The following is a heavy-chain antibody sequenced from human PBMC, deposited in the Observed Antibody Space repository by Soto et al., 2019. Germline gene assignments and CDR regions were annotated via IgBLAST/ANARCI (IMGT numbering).Heavy chain of an antibody. V-gene: IGHV3-20*04. CDR3: ARGHGTYYYDSSGYRDAFDI. D-gene: IGHD3-22*01. Sequence: EVQLVESGGGVVRPGGSLRLSCAASGFTFDDYGMSWVRQAPGKGLEWVSGINWNGGSTGYADSVKGRFTISRDNAKNSLYLQMNSLRAEDTALYYCARGHGTYYYDSSGYRDAFDIWGQGTMVTGS. CDR1: GFTFDDYG. CDR2: INWNGGST. J-gene: IGHJ3*02.